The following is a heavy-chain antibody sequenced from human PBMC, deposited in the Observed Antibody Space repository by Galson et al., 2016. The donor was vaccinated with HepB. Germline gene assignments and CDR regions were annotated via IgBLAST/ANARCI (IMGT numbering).Heavy chain of an antibody. CDR1: GYTFTNCG. D-gene: IGHD1-26*01. J-gene: IGHJ4*02. CDR3: ARDRSSRWELPRGFDY. V-gene: IGHV1-18*01. CDR2: ISPYNGNT. Sequence: SVKVSCKASGYTFTNCGITWVRQAPGQGLEWMGWISPYNGNTNYAQKLQGRVTMTTDTSTNTAYMELRSLRSDDTAVYYCARDRSSRWELPRGFDYWGQGTLVTVSS.